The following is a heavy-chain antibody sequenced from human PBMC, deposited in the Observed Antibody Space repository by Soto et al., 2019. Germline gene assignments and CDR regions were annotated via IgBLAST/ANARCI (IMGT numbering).Heavy chain of an antibody. Sequence: QTGGSLRLSCSASGFTFSSYAMHWVRLAPGKGLEYVSGVRGNGDPPFYADSVKGRFTISRDNSKNTLYLQMSSLSADDTAVYYCVKSRGGNNFDFFDWGQGALVTVSS. CDR1: GFTFSSYA. D-gene: IGHD5-12*01. J-gene: IGHJ4*02. CDR3: VKSRGGNNFDFFD. CDR2: VRGNGDPP. V-gene: IGHV3-64D*06.